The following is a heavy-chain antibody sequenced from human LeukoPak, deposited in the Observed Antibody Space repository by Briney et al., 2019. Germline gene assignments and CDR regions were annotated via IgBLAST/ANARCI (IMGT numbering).Heavy chain of an antibody. D-gene: IGHD2-2*01. CDR3: ARGPPLPAANGPMGY. V-gene: IGHV3-21*01. J-gene: IGHJ4*02. CDR2: ISSSSSYI. Sequence: GGSLRLSCAASGFTFSSYAMSWVRQAPGKGLEWVSSISSSSSYIYYADSVKGRFTISRDNAKNSLYLQMNSLRAEDTAVYYCARGPPLPAANGPMGYWGQGTLVTVSS. CDR1: GFTFSSYA.